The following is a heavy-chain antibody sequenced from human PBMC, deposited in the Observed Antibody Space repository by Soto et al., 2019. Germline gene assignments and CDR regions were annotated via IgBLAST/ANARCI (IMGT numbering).Heavy chain of an antibody. D-gene: IGHD4-17*01. J-gene: IGHJ6*02. CDR3: TTPYDYGDYVFSWYYYYGMDV. CDR2: IKSKTDGGTT. CDR1: GFTFSNAW. Sequence: GGSLRLSCAASGFTFSNAWMNWVRQAPGKGLEWVGRIKSKTDGGTTDYAAPVKGRFTISRDDSKNTLYLQMNSLKTEDTAVYYCTTPYDYGDYVFSWYYYYGMDVWGQGTTVTVS. V-gene: IGHV3-15*07.